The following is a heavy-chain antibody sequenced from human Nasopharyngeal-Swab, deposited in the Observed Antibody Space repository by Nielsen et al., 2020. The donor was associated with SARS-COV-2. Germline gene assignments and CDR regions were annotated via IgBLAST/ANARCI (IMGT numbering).Heavy chain of an antibody. Sequence: WVRQAPGQGLEGMGWISAYNGNTNYAQKLQGRVTMTTDTSTSTAYMELRSLRSDDTAVYYCARRGASGHAQGSYYSYYYYMDVWGKGTPVTVSS. CDR3: ARRGASGHAQGSYYSYYYYMDV. D-gene: IGHD5-12*01. J-gene: IGHJ6*03. V-gene: IGHV1-18*01. CDR2: ISAYNGNT.